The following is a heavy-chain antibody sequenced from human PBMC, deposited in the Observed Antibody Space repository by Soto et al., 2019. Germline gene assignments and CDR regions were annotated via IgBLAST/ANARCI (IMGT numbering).Heavy chain of an antibody. CDR1: GYSFTSYW. Sequence: PGESLKISCKGSGYSFTSYWIGWVRQMPGKSLEWMGIIYPGVSDTRYSPSFQGQVTISADKSISTAYLQWSSLKASDTAMYYCARPATSIAVAGNYYYYGMDVWGQGATVTVSS. J-gene: IGHJ6*02. CDR3: ARPATSIAVAGNYYYYGMDV. CDR2: IYPGVSDT. D-gene: IGHD6-19*01. V-gene: IGHV5-51*01.